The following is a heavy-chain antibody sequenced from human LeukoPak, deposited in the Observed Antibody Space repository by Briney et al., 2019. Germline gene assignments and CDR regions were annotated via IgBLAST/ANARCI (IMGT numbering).Heavy chain of an antibody. CDR2: IYHSGST. CDR1: GGSISSGGYY. J-gene: IGHJ4*02. CDR3: ARVAGYSSGWYPDY. Sequence: SETLSLTCTVSGGSISSGGYYWSWIRQPPGKGLEWIGYIYHSGSTYYNPSLKSRVTISVDRSKNQFSLKLSSVTAADTAVYYCARVAGYSSGWYPDYWGQGTLVTVSS. V-gene: IGHV4-30-2*01. D-gene: IGHD6-19*01.